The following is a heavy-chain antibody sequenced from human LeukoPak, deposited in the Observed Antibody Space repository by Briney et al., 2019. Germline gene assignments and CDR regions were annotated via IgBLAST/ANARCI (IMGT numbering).Heavy chain of an antibody. Sequence: GGSLRLSCAASGFALSSYAMSWVRQAPGKGLEWVSATSSSDAGTYHAESVRGRFTISRDNSKNTLYLQMNSLRADDAAVYYCAKRSAESSGYFDSWGQGTLVTVSS. CDR3: AKRSAESSGYFDS. V-gene: IGHV3-23*01. CDR1: GFALSSYA. CDR2: TSSSDAGT. D-gene: IGHD6-19*01. J-gene: IGHJ4*02.